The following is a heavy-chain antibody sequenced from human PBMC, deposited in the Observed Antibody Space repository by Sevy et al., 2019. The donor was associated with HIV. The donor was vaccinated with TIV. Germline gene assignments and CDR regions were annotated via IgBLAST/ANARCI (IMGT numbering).Heavy chain of an antibody. CDR1: GGSISSSSYY. Sequence: SETLSLTCTVSGGSISSSSYYWGWIRQPPGKGLEWIGSIYYSGRTYYNPSLKSRVTISVDTSKNQFSLKLSSVTAADTAVYYCARLNRGSGYFYFDYWGQGTLVTVSS. V-gene: IGHV4-39*01. CDR2: IYYSGRT. D-gene: IGHD3-22*01. CDR3: ARLNRGSGYFYFDY. J-gene: IGHJ4*02.